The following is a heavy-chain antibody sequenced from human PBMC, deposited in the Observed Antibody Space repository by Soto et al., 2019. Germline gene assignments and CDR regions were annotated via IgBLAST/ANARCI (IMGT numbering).Heavy chain of an antibody. V-gene: IGHV1-46*03. D-gene: IGHD3-10*01. CDR3: ARGGYGSGSPTYYGMDV. CDR2: INPSGGST. Sequence: QVQLVQSGAEVKKPGASVKVSCKASGYTFTSYYMHWVRQAPGQGLEWMGIINPSGGSTSYAQKFQSRVTMTRDTSTSTVYMELSSLRSEDTAVYYCARGGYGSGSPTYYGMDVWGQGTTVTVSS. CDR1: GYTFTSYY. J-gene: IGHJ6*02.